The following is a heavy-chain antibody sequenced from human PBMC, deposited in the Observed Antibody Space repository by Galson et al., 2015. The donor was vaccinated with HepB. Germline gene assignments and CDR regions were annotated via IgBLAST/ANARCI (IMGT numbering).Heavy chain of an antibody. Sequence: SLRLSCAASGFTFSKYAMSWVRQAPGKGLEWVSAISGGSDITKHADSVRGRFSVSRDNSKNTLYLQMNSLRPEDTAIYYCAKRPNSGDSDCYFDSWGQGTLVTVSP. J-gene: IGHJ4*02. CDR2: ISGGSDIT. D-gene: IGHD1-26*01. CDR1: GFTFSKYA. V-gene: IGHV3-23*01. CDR3: AKRPNSGDSDCYFDS.